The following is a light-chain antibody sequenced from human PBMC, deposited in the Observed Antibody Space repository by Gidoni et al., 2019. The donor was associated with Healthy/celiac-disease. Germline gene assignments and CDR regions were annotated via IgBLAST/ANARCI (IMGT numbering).Light chain of an antibody. J-gene: IGKJ3*01. CDR2: WAS. CDR1: QSVLYSSNNKNY. CDR3: QQYYSTLLT. V-gene: IGKV4-1*01. Sequence: IVLTQSPDSLAVSLGERATINCKSRQSVLYSSNNKNYLAWYQQKPGQPPKLLIYWASTRESGVPDRFSGSGSGTDFTLTISSLQAEDVAVYYCQQYYSTLLTFGPGTKVDIK.